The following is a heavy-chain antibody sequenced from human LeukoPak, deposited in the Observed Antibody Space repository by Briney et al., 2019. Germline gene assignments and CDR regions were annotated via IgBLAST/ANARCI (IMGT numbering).Heavy chain of an antibody. CDR1: GFTLSNYN. D-gene: IGHD3-10*01. V-gene: IGHV3-48*02. Sequence: GGSLRLSCAASGFTLSNYNMNWVRQAPGKGLEWVSHISSSSRTIYYADSVKGRFTVSRDNTKNSLYLQMNSLRDEDTAVYYYARDYGSGTPDFDYWGQGTLVSVSS. CDR2: ISSSSRTI. J-gene: IGHJ4*02. CDR3: ARDYGSGTPDFDY.